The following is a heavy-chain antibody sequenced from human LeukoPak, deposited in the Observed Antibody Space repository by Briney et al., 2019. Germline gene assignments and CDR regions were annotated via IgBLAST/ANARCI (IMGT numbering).Heavy chain of an antibody. D-gene: IGHD4-17*01. V-gene: IGHV3-23*01. J-gene: IGHJ4*02. CDR3: ARDHSPEYGDLDY. CDR2: ISGSGGGGTT. CDR1: GFAFSSYA. Sequence: GGSLRLSCVASGFAFSSYAMSWVRQAPGKGLEWVSAISGSGGGGTTFYADSVRGRFTISRDNSENTLYLQMNSLRAEDTAVYYCARDHSPEYGDLDYWGQGTLVTVSS.